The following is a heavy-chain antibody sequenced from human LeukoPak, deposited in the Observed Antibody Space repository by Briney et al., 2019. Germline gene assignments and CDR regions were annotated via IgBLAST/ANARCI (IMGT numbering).Heavy chain of an antibody. CDR1: GFTFSSYS. CDR2: ITSSSSYI. V-gene: IGHV3-21*01. D-gene: IGHD5-12*01. J-gene: IGHJ4*02. CDR3: ARGRDVDIGATNYFDV. Sequence: GGSLRLSCAASGFTFSSYSMNWVRQAPGKGLEWVSSITSSSSYIYYADSVKGRFTISRDNAKNSLYLQMNSLRAEDTAVYYCARGRDVDIGATNYFDVWGQGTLVTVSS.